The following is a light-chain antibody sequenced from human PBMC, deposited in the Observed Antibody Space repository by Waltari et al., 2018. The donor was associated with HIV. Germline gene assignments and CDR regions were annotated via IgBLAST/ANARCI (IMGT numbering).Light chain of an antibody. Sequence: DIVLTQSPGTLSLSPGERAILSCRASQSVRSSYLAWYQQKPGQAPRLLIYGVSSRATGIPDRFSGSGSGTEFILTISRLEPEDFAVYYCQQYDSPPRTFGQGTKVEIK. CDR3: QQYDSPPRT. V-gene: IGKV3-20*01. CDR2: GVS. J-gene: IGKJ1*01. CDR1: QSVRSSY.